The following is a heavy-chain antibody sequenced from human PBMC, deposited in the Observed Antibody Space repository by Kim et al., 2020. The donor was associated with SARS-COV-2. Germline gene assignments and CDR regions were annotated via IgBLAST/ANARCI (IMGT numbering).Heavy chain of an antibody. V-gene: IGHV4-31*03. CDR1: GGSISSGGYY. D-gene: IGHD6-6*01. CDR2: IYSSGST. Sequence: SETLSLTCSVSGGSISSGGYYWSWIRQHPGKGLEWIGYIYSSGSTYYKPSLKSRVTISADTSTNQFSLKLSSVTAADTAVYYCAGGTYSSSKFDPWGQGTLVTVSS. CDR3: AGGTYSSSKFDP. J-gene: IGHJ5*02.